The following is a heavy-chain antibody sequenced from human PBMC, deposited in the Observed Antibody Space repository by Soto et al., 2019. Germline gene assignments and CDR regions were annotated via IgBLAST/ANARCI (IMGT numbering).Heavy chain of an antibody. Sequence: QVQLVQSGAEVKKPGASVKVSCKASGYTFTSYGISWVRQAPGQGLEWMGWISAHNGNTKDAQKLQGRVTMTTDTSTSTAYMQLRSLRSDDTAVYYWARDLSYGLCDYWGQGTLVTVSS. CDR1: GYTFTSYG. J-gene: IGHJ4*02. CDR2: ISAHNGNT. V-gene: IGHV1-18*01. CDR3: ARDLSYGLCDY. D-gene: IGHD5-18*01.